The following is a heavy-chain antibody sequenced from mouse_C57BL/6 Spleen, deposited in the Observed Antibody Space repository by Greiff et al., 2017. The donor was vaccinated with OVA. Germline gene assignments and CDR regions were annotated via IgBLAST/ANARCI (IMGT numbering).Heavy chain of an antibody. J-gene: IGHJ3*01. CDR3: ASGYGWFAY. Sequence: DVQLQESGPGLVKPSQSLSLTCSVTGYSITSGYYWNWIRQFPGNKLEWMGYISYAGSNNYHPSLKNRISITRDTSKNQFFLKLKSGTTEDTATYYCASGYGWFAYWGQGTLVTVSA. D-gene: IGHD1-1*02. V-gene: IGHV3-6*01. CDR2: ISYAGSN. CDR1: GYSITSGYY.